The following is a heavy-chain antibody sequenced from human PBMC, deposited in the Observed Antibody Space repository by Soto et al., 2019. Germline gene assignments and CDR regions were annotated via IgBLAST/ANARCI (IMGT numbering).Heavy chain of an antibody. CDR1: GYTFTSYG. D-gene: IGHD2-15*01. V-gene: IGHV1-18*04. Sequence: GASVKVSCKASGYTFTSYGISWVRQAPGQGLEWMGWISAYNGNTNYAQKLQGRVTLTTDTSTSTAYMELRSLRSDDTAVYYCARVSSSIVVVPDYGMDVWGQGTTVTVSS. J-gene: IGHJ6*02. CDR2: ISAYNGNT. CDR3: ARVSSSIVVVPDYGMDV.